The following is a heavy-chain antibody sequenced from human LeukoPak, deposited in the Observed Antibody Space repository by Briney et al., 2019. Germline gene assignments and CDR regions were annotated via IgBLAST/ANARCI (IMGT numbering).Heavy chain of an antibody. CDR2: ISGSGDST. J-gene: IGHJ4*02. D-gene: IGHD2/OR15-2a*01. V-gene: IGHV3-23*01. Sequence: GGSLRLSCAASGFTFTTYAMSWVRQAPGKGLEWVSAISGSGDSTYYADSVKGRFTISRDNSKNTLYLQVNSLRPEDTAVYYCAKAHYIHFLDYWGQGTLVTVSS. CDR3: AKAHYIHFLDY. CDR1: GFTFTTYA.